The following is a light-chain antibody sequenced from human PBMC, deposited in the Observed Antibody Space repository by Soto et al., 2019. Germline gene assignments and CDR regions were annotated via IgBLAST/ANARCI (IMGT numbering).Light chain of an antibody. CDR3: RAYTTRIAFYV. V-gene: IGLV2-14*03. CDR2: DVS. CDR1: SSDVGEYKY. Sequence: QSVLAQPASVSGSPGQSITISCTETSSDVGEYKYVSWYQQHPGTAPKLIIYDVSNRPSGVSNRSSGSKSGSTASLTISGLQAEDEADYYCRAYTTRIAFYVFGAGTKVTVL. J-gene: IGLJ1*01.